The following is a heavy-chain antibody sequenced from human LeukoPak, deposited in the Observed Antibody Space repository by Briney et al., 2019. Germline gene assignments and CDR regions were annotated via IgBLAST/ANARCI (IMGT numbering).Heavy chain of an antibody. CDR1: GGSISSSNFY. D-gene: IGHD3-10*01. Sequence: PSQTLSLTCTVSGGSISSSNFYWGWIRQPPGKGLEWIGSIYYSGGTYYNPSLKSRVTISTDTSKNQFSLKLSSVTAADTAVYYCARRGIINMDVWGKGTTVTVSS. CDR2: IYYSGGT. J-gene: IGHJ6*03. V-gene: IGHV4-39*07. CDR3: ARRGIINMDV.